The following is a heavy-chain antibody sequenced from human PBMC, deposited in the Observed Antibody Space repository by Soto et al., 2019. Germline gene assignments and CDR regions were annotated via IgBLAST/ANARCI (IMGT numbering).Heavy chain of an antibody. CDR1: GFTFSSYS. CDR3: ARAYYYGSGSQSPYYYYYMDV. Sequence: PGGSLRLSCAASGFTFSSYSMNWVRQAPGKGLEWVSSISSSSSYIYYADSVKGRFTISRDNAKNSLYLQMNSLRAEGTAVYYCARAYYYGSGSQSPYYYYYMDVWGKGTTVNVS. CDR2: ISSSSSYI. J-gene: IGHJ6*03. V-gene: IGHV3-21*01. D-gene: IGHD3-10*01.